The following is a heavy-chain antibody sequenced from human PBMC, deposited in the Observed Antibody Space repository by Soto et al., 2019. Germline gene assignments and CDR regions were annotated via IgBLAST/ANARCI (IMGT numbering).Heavy chain of an antibody. Sequence: SVKVSCKASGGTFSSYAISWVRQAPGQGLEWMGGIIPIFGTANYAQKFQGRVTITADKSTSTAYMELSSLRSEDTAVYYCARVRYYYDSSGSGSWFDPWGQGTLVTVYS. D-gene: IGHD3-22*01. CDR1: GGTFSSYA. CDR2: IIPIFGTA. CDR3: ARVRYYYDSSGSGSWFDP. V-gene: IGHV1-69*06. J-gene: IGHJ5*02.